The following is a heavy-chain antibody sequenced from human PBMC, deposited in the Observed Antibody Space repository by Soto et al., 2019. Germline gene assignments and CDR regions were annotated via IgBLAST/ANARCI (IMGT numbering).Heavy chain of an antibody. Sequence: XGSLRLSFAASGFTFSDYYMSWIRQAPGKGLEWVSYISSSGSTIYYADSVKGRFTISRDNAKNSLYLQMNSLRAEDTAVYYCARDEGKLWFGELPYYYGMDVWGQGTTVTVSS. CDR1: GFTFSDYY. V-gene: IGHV3-11*01. J-gene: IGHJ6*02. D-gene: IGHD3-10*01. CDR3: ARDEGKLWFGELPYYYGMDV. CDR2: ISSSGSTI.